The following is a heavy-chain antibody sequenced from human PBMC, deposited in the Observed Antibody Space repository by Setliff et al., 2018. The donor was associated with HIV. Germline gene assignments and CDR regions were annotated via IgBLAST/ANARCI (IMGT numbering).Heavy chain of an antibody. D-gene: IGHD1-20*01. CDR2: IHPGDSNI. CDR3: ASSITVAAGRSHYYYAMDV. J-gene: IGHJ6*02. Sequence: GESLKISCKGSGYSFSSYWIGWVRQRPGKGLEWMGIIHPGDSNIKYSPSFRGQVTISTDRSISIAYLQWSSLKASDTAMYYCASSITVAAGRSHYYYAMDVWGQGTTVTVSS. CDR1: GYSFSSYW. V-gene: IGHV5-51*01.